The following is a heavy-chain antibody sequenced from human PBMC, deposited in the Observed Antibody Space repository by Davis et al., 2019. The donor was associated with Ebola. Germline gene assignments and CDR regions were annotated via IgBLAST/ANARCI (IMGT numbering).Heavy chain of an antibody. CDR1: GYTFTGYY. CDR3: ARGYSGYDFVVVVAATPFDY. V-gene: IGHV1-2*06. D-gene: IGHD2-15*01. J-gene: IGHJ4*02. CDR2: INPNSGGT. Sequence: AASVKVSCKASGYTFTGYYMHWVRQAPGQGLEWMGRINPNSGGTNYAQKFQGRVTMTRDTSISTAYMELSRLRSDDTAVYYSARGYSGYDFVVVVAATPFDYWGQGTLVTVSS.